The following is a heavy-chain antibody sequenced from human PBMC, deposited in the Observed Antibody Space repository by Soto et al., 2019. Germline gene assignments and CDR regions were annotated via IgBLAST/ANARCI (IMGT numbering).Heavy chain of an antibody. D-gene: IGHD3-10*01. CDR1: GYTFTGYY. J-gene: IGHJ4*02. V-gene: IGHV1-2*04. CDR2: INPNSGGT. Sequence: ASVKVSCKASGYTFTGYYMHWVRQAPGQGLEWMGWINPNSGGTNYAQKFQGWVTMTRDTSISTAYMELSRLRSDDTAVYYCARELGTYYYVSGSYPGFDYWGQGTLVTVSS. CDR3: ARELGTYYYVSGSYPGFDY.